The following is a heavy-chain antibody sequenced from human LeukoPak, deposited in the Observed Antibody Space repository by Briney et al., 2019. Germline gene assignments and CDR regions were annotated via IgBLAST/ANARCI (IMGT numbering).Heavy chain of an antibody. D-gene: IGHD6-19*01. J-gene: IGHJ4*02. CDR3: ARGLRGIMAGFDY. CDR1: AGTINSYD. V-gene: IGHV4-59*01. Sequence: WETLTLTCTVSAGTINSYDWRWIRQPPGKGLEWVGYIYYSGSTNYNPSLKSRVTISVDTSKNQFSLNLSSVTAADTAVYYCARGLRGIMAGFDYWGQGTLVTVSS. CDR2: IYYSGST.